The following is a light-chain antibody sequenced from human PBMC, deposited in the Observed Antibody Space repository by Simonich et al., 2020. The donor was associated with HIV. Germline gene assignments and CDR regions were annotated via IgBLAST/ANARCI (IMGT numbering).Light chain of an antibody. Sequence: QLVLTQSPSASASLGASVKLTCTLSSGHSSYAIAWHQQQPEKGPRYLMKLNSDGCHSKVDGIPDRFSGSSSGAERYLTISSLQSEDEADYYCQTWGTGIVVFGGGTKLTVL. CDR3: QTWGTGIVV. J-gene: IGLJ2*01. CDR2: LNSDGCH. V-gene: IGLV4-69*01. CDR1: SGHSSYA.